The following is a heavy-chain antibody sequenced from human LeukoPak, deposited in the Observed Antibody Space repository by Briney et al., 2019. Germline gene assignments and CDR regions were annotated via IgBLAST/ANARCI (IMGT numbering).Heavy chain of an antibody. Sequence: SETLSLTCAVYGGSFSGYYWSWIRQPPGKGLEWIGEINHSGSTNYNPSLKSRVTISVDTSKNQFSLKLSSVTAADTAVYYCARLLGGDYVYYYYYYMDVWGKGTTVTISS. CDR1: GGSFSGYY. CDR2: INHSGST. J-gene: IGHJ6*03. CDR3: ARLLGGDYVYYYYYYMDV. D-gene: IGHD4-17*01. V-gene: IGHV4-34*01.